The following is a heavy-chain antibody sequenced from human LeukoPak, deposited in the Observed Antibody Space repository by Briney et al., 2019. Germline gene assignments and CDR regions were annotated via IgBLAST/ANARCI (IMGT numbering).Heavy chain of an antibody. D-gene: IGHD3-22*01. CDR2: IYYSGST. CDR1: GGSISSSSYY. Sequence: SETLSLTCTVSGGSISSSSYYWGWIRQPPGKGLEWIGSIYYSGSTYYNPSLKSRVTISVDTSKNQFSLKLSSVTAADTAVYYCARDLDGSGYFTLGYWGQGTLVTASS. CDR3: ARDLDGSGYFTLGY. V-gene: IGHV4-39*07. J-gene: IGHJ4*02.